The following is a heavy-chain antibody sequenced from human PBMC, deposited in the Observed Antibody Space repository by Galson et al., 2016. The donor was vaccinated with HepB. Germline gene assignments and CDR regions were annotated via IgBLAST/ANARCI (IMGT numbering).Heavy chain of an antibody. CDR1: GYSFNSYY. J-gene: IGHJ6*02. D-gene: IGHD2-8*01. CDR2: INPSGGST. V-gene: IGHV1-46*02. CDR3: AREGPWVLLRLYEIRRTYHGMDV. Sequence: SVKVSCKASGYSFNSYYIHWVRQAPGQGLEWMGIINPSGGSTKYAQKFQGRVTMTRDTSTSTVYMELSSLRSEDTAVYYCAREGPWVLLRLYEIRRTYHGMDVWGQGTTVTVSS.